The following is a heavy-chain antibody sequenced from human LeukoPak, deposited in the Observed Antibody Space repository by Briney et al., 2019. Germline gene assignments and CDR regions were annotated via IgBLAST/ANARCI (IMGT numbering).Heavy chain of an antibody. Sequence: PSETLSLTRTVSGGSISSSSYYWGWIRQPPGKGLEWIGSIYYSGSTYYNPSLKSRVTISVDTSKNQFSLKLSSVTAADTAVYYCARVGSRWLAFDYWGQGTLVTVSS. CDR2: IYYSGST. CDR1: GGSISSSSYY. J-gene: IGHJ4*02. V-gene: IGHV4-39*07. CDR3: ARVGSRWLAFDY. D-gene: IGHD6-19*01.